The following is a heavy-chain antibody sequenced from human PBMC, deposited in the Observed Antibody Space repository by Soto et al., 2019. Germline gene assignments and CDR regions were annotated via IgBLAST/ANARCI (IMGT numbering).Heavy chain of an antibody. Sequence: EVQLVESGGGFVQPGGCLRLSCAASGFTFSDYWMTWVRQAPGKGLEWVANIKQDGRELFYVDSVKGRFTISRDNAKNSLSLEMNTLRAEDTALYYCARQTGTYWDYCGQGILVTVSS. V-gene: IGHV3-7*03. CDR2: IKQDGREL. J-gene: IGHJ4*02. D-gene: IGHD7-27*01. CDR3: ARQTGTYWDY. CDR1: GFTFSDYW.